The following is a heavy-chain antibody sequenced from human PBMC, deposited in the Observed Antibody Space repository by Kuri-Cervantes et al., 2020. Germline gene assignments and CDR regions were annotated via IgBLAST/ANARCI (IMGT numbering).Heavy chain of an antibody. Sequence: ASVKVSCKASGGTFSSYAISWVRQAPGQGLEWMGRINTNTGNPTYAQGFTGRFVFSLDTSVSTAYLQISSLKAEDTAVYYCAREGAVAGTVKGFDFDYWGQGTLVTVSS. V-gene: IGHV7-4-1*02. J-gene: IGHJ4*02. CDR3: AREGAVAGTVKGFDFDY. D-gene: IGHD6-19*01. CDR2: INTNTGNP. CDR1: GGTFSSYA.